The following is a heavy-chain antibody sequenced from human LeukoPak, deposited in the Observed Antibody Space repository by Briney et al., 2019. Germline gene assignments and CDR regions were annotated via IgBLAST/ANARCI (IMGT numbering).Heavy chain of an antibody. Sequence: SQTLSLTCAVSGGSISSGGYSWSWIRQPPGQGLEWIGYIFYSGSTTYNPSLKSRVTISVDTSKNHFSLKLSSVTAADTAVYYCARAGYCSGGSCYMYYFDYWGQGTLVIVSS. CDR1: GGSISSGGYS. CDR2: IFYSGST. CDR3: ARAGYCSGGSCYMYYFDY. J-gene: IGHJ4*02. V-gene: IGHV4-61*03. D-gene: IGHD2-15*01.